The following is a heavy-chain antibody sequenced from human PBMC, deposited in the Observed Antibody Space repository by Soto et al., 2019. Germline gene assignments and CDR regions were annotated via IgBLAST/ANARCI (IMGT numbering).Heavy chain of an antibody. CDR2: IHYRGST. V-gene: IGHV4-31*03. Sequence: QVQLQESGPGLIKPSQTLSLTCTVSSGSMNSGGHYWSWIRQYPGGGLEWIGYIHYRGSTYYNPSLMSRVTISVDTSMNRFSLELRSVTAADTAVYYCANAEVPVSGSWFDPWGPGTLVTVSS. CDR3: ANAEVPVSGSWFDP. D-gene: IGHD3-10*01. CDR1: SGSMNSGGHY. J-gene: IGHJ5*02.